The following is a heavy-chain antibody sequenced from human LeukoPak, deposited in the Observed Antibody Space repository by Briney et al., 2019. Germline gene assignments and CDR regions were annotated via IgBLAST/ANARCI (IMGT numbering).Heavy chain of an antibody. Sequence: SVKVSCKASGGTFSSYAISWVRQAPGQGLEWMGGIIPIFGTANYAQKFQGRVTITADESTSTAYMELSSLRSEDTAVYYCARDNDIVVVVAATRRWFDPWGQGTLVTVSS. CDR3: ARDNDIVVVVAATRRWFDP. CDR2: IIPIFGTA. J-gene: IGHJ5*02. V-gene: IGHV1-69*13. CDR1: GGTFSSYA. D-gene: IGHD2-15*01.